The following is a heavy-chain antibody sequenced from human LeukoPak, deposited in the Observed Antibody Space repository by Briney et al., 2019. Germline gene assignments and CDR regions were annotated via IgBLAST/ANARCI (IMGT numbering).Heavy chain of an antibody. Sequence: SETLSLTCTVSGGSISSSSYYWGWIRQPPGKGLEWIGSIYYSGRTYYNPSLKSRVTISVDMSKDQFSLKLRSVTAADTAVHYCARDNDQMGLDPFDFWGQGTLVTVSS. V-gene: IGHV4-39*07. D-gene: IGHD1-1*01. CDR2: IYYSGRT. CDR1: GGSISSSSYY. CDR3: ARDNDQMGLDPFDF. J-gene: IGHJ4*02.